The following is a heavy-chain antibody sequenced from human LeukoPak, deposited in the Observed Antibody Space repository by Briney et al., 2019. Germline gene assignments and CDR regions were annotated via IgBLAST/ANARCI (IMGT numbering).Heavy chain of an antibody. V-gene: IGHV4-38-2*02. CDR1: GYSISSGYY. CDR2: IYHSGST. CDR3: ARRRTRYAGPDY. J-gene: IGHJ4*02. D-gene: IGHD5-12*01. Sequence: SETLSLTCTVSGYSISSGYYWGWIRQPPGKGLEWIGSIYHSGSTYYNPSLKSRVTISVDTSKNQFSPKLSSVTAADTAVYYCARRRTRYAGPDYWGQGTLVTVSS.